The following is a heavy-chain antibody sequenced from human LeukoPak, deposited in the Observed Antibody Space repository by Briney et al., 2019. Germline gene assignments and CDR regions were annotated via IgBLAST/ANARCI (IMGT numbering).Heavy chain of an antibody. CDR2: IYNGGTT. CDR3: ARGGISSPASFDC. J-gene: IGHJ4*02. Sequence: PGGSLTLSCAASGFTVSSNYMSWVRQAPGKGLEWGSVIYNGGTTYYADSVKGRFTISRDNSKNSLYLQMNSLRAEDTAVYFCARGGISSPASFDCWGQGTSVTVSS. CDR1: GFTVSSNY. D-gene: IGHD2/OR15-2a*01. V-gene: IGHV3-66*01.